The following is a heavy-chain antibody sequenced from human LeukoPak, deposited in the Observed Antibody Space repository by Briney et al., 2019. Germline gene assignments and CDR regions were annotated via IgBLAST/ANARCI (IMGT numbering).Heavy chain of an antibody. Sequence: GGSLRLSCAASGFTFDDYTMHSVRQAPGKGLEWVSLISWDGGSTYYADSVKGRFTISRDNSKNSLYLQMNSLRTEDTALYYCAKDIGVTGAFDIWGQGTMVTVSS. CDR3: AKDIGVTGAFDI. CDR1: GFTFDDYT. D-gene: IGHD2-21*02. CDR2: ISWDGGST. V-gene: IGHV3-43*01. J-gene: IGHJ3*02.